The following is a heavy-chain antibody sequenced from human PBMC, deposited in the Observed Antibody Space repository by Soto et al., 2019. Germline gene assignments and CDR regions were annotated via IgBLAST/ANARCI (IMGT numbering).Heavy chain of an antibody. CDR1: GFTFSSYG. J-gene: IGHJ6*02. Sequence: PGGSLRLSCAASGFTFSSYGMHWVRQAPGKGLEWVAVISYDGSNKYYADSVKGRFTISRDNSKNTLYLQMNSLRAEDTAVYYCAKGWSGWDYYYYGMDVWGQGTTVTVSS. D-gene: IGHD3-3*01. CDR2: ISYDGSNK. CDR3: AKGWSGWDYYYYGMDV. V-gene: IGHV3-30*18.